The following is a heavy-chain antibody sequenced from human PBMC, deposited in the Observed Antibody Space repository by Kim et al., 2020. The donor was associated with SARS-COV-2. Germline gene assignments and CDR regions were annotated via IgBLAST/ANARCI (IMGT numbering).Heavy chain of an antibody. CDR2: IYYSGST. J-gene: IGHJ4*02. D-gene: IGHD5-12*01. CDR1: GGSISSYY. Sequence: SETLSLTCTVSGGSISSYYWSWIRQPPGKGLEWIGYIYYSGSTNYNPSLKSRVTISVDTSKNQFSLKLSSVTAADTAVHYCARAGGYSGYDLVYWGQGTLVTVSS. V-gene: IGHV4-59*13. CDR3: ARAGGYSGYDLVY.